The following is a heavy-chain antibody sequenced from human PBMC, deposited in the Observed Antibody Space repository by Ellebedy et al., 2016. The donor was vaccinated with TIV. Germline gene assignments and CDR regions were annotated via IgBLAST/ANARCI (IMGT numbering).Heavy chain of an antibody. D-gene: IGHD6-6*01. CDR2: INPSGGST. V-gene: IGHV1-46*01. J-gene: IGHJ6*02. CDR1: GYTFTSYY. Sequence: AASVKVSCKASGYTFTSYYIHWVRQAPGQGLEWMGIINPSGGSTTYAQKFQGRVTMTRDTSTSKVYMELSSLRPEDTAVYYCARAGALYQMLPSSSYYYGMDVWGQGTTVTVSS. CDR3: ARAGALYQMLPSSSYYYGMDV.